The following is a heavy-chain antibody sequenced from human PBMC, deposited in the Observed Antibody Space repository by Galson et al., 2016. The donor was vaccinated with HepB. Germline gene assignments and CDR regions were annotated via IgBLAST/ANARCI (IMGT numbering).Heavy chain of an antibody. CDR3: ARDPGISGTT. J-gene: IGHJ5*02. D-gene: IGHD1-7*01. V-gene: IGHV3-53*04. Sequence: WVRQAPGKGLEWVSTIYSGGSTFYTDSVQGRFTIYRHNSKNTLYLQMDTLRPEDTAVYYCARDPGISGTTWGQGILVTVSS. CDR2: IYSGGST.